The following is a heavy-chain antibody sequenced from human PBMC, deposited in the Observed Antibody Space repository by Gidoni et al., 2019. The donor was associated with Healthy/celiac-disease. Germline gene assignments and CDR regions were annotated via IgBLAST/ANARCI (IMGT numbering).Heavy chain of an antibody. CDR2: IYSGGST. CDR1: GFTVSSNH. D-gene: IGHD3-22*01. Sequence: EVQLVESGGGLVQPGGSLRLSCAASGFTVSSNHMSWVRQAPGKGLEWVSVIYSGGSTYYADSVKGRFTISRDNSKNTLYLQMNSLRAEDTAVYYCARADYYDSSGYYYFDYWGQGTLVTVSS. V-gene: IGHV3-66*01. CDR3: ARADYYDSSGYYYFDY. J-gene: IGHJ4*02.